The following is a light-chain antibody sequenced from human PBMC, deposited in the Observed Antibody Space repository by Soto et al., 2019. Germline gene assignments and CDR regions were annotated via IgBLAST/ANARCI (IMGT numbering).Light chain of an antibody. CDR2: AAS. J-gene: IGKJ1*01. V-gene: IGKV1-39*01. CDR1: QSISSS. Sequence: DIQMTQSPSSLSASVGDRVTITCRASQSISSSLNWYQQKPGKAPKLLMYAASSLQSGVPSRLSGSGSGTDFTLTISSLLPEDFATYYCQQSYSTPRTFGQGTKVEIK. CDR3: QQSYSTPRT.